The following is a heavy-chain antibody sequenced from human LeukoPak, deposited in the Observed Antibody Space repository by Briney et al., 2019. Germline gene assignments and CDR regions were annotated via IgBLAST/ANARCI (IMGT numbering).Heavy chain of an antibody. CDR3: VKGEYYYGSGSYDPPGDAFDI. J-gene: IGHJ3*02. CDR2: ISSNGGST. CDR1: GFTFSGYA. D-gene: IGHD3-10*01. V-gene: IGHV3-64D*06. Sequence: GGTLRLSCSASGFTFSGYAMHWVRQAPGKGLEYVSAISSNGGSTYYADSVKGRFTISRDNSKNTLYLQMSSLRAEDTAVYYCVKGEYYYGSGSYDPPGDAFDIWGQGTMVTVSS.